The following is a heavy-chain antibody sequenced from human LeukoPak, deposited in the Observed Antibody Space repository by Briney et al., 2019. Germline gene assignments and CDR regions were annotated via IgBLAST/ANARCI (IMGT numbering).Heavy chain of an antibody. Sequence: PGGSLRLSCAASGFTFSTYSMNWVRQAPGKGLEWISYISASSSLTYYADSVRGRFTVSRDNAKNSLYLQMNSLRAEDTAVYYCARILCSSTSCYFSDYWGQGTLVTVSS. V-gene: IGHV3-21*05. CDR2: ISASSSLT. CDR1: GFTFSTYS. CDR3: ARILCSSTSCYFSDY. D-gene: IGHD2-2*01. J-gene: IGHJ4*02.